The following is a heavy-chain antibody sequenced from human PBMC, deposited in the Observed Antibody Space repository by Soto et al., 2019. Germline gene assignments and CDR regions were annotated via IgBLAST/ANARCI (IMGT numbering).Heavy chain of an antibody. D-gene: IGHD4-4*01. CDR2: IIPIFGTA. V-gene: IGHV1-69*13. CDR3: ARDARLQYGGSAFDI. CDR1: GGTFSSYA. J-gene: IGHJ3*02. Sequence: GASVKVSCKASGGTFSSYAISWVRQAPGQGLEWMGGIIPIFGTANYAQKFQGRVTITADESTSTAYMELSSLRSDDTAVYYCARDARLQYGGSAFDIWGQGTMVTVSS.